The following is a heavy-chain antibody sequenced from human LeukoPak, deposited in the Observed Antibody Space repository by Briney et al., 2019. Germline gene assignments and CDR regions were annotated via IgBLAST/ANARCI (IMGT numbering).Heavy chain of an antibody. J-gene: IGHJ4*02. Sequence: PGGSLRLSCAASGFTFSSHWMSWVRQAPGKGLEWLAKIKQDGSERYYVDSVKGRFTISRDNAKNSLYLQINSLRTEDTAVYYCTRDDYGGTNYWGQGTLVTVSS. CDR2: IKQDGSER. D-gene: IGHD4/OR15-4a*01. CDR3: TRDDYGGTNY. CDR1: GFTFSSHW. V-gene: IGHV3-7*01.